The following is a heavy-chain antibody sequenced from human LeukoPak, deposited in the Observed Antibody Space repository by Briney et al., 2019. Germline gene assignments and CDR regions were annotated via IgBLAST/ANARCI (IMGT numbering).Heavy chain of an antibody. CDR2: INHSGIT. J-gene: IGHJ4*02. D-gene: IGHD3-10*01. V-gene: IGHV4-34*01. CDR3: AGGRGSLVSITDY. Sequence: PSETLSLTCAVYGGSFSGYYWSWIRQPPGKGLEWIGEINHSGITNYNPSLKSRVTISVDTSKNQFSLKLSSVTAADTAVYHCAGGRGSLVSITDYWGQGTLVTVSS. CDR1: GGSFSGYY.